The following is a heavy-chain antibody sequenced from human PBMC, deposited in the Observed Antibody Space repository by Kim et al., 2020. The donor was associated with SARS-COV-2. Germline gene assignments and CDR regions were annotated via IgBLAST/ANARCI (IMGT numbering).Heavy chain of an antibody. Sequence: LKSRVTISVDTSKNQFSLKLSSVTAADTAVYYCARDHRAVRFLEWLPMDVWGKGTTVTVSS. J-gene: IGHJ6*03. V-gene: IGHV4-31*02. D-gene: IGHD3-3*01. CDR3: ARDHRAVRFLEWLPMDV.